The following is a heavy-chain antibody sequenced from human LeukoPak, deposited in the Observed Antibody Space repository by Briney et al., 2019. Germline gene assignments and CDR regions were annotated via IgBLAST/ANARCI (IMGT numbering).Heavy chain of an antibody. J-gene: IGHJ4*02. Sequence: KASETLSLTCAVYGGSLIGYYWSWIRQPPGKGLEWIGEINHSGATNYNPSLKSRVTIAVDTSKNQFSLRLSSVTAADTAMYYCARGIYGANYFDCWGQGALVTVSS. CDR1: GGSLIGYY. D-gene: IGHD4/OR15-4a*01. CDR3: ARGIYGANYFDC. CDR2: INHSGAT. V-gene: IGHV4-34*01.